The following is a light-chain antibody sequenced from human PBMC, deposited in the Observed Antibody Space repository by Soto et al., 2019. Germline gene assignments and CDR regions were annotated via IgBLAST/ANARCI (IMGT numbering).Light chain of an antibody. CDR2: DVS. V-gene: IGLV2-14*01. Sequence: QSALAQPASVSGPPGQSITISCTGTSSDVGRYNYVSWFQQHPGKAPKLLIYDVSNWPSGVSDRFSGSKSGNTASLTISGLQAEDEADYYCSSFTTSSTFVFGTGTKVTVL. CDR3: SSFTTSSTFV. CDR1: SSDVGRYNY. J-gene: IGLJ1*01.